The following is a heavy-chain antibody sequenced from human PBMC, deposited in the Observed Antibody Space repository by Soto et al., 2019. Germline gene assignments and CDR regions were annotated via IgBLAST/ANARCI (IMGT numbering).Heavy chain of an antibody. J-gene: IGHJ6*03. D-gene: IGHD3-16*01. CDR1: GGSFSGYS. CDR3: ARPHRGLSTFYTQGANYYHYYMDV. CDR2: INQSGST. V-gene: IGHV4-34*01. Sequence: PSETLSLTCAVYGGSFSGYSWSWIRPPPGKGLEWIGEINQSGSTNYNPSLKRRVTISVDTSKNQFSLKLNSVTAADTAVYFCARPHRGLSTFYTQGANYYHYYMDVWGKGTTVTVSS.